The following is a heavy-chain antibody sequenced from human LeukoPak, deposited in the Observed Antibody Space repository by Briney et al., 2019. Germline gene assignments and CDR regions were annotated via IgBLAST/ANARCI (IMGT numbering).Heavy chain of an antibody. CDR3: ARDFNGANPFDY. CDR2: IYYSGST. V-gene: IGHV4-59*01. D-gene: IGHD4/OR15-4a*01. J-gene: IGHJ4*02. Sequence: SETLSLTCTVSGGSISSYHWNWIRQPPGKGLEWIAYIYYSGSTNYNPSLKSRVTISLDTSKNQFSLKLSSVTAADTAVYYCARDFNGANPFDYWGQGTLVTVSS. CDR1: GGSISSYH.